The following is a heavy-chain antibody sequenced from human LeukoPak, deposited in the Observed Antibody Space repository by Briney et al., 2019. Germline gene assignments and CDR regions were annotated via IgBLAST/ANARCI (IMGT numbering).Heavy chain of an antibody. CDR2: ISSSSGYI. CDR3: AKGKSFSWYDY. J-gene: IGHJ4*02. CDR1: GFTFSSYS. D-gene: IGHD6-13*01. V-gene: IGHV3-21*01. Sequence: GGSLRLSCAASGFTFSSYSMNWVRQAPGKGLEWVSSISSSSGYIYYADSVKGRFTISRDNAKNSLYLQMNSLRAEDTAVYYCAKGKSFSWYDYWGQGTLVTVSS.